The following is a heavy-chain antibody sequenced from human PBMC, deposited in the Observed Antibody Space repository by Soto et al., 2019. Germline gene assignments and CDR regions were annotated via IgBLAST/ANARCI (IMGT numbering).Heavy chain of an antibody. J-gene: IGHJ3*02. V-gene: IGHV3-23*01. CDR2: ISGSGGST. CDR1: GFTFSSYA. Sequence: EVQLLESGGGLVQPGGSLRLSCAASGFTFSSYAMSWVRQAPGKGLEWVSAISGSGGSTYYADSVKGRFTISRDNSKNTLYLQMNSLRAEDTAVYYCAKDLSTRGMAFDAFDIWGQGTMVTVSS. D-gene: IGHD3-16*01. CDR3: AKDLSTRGMAFDAFDI.